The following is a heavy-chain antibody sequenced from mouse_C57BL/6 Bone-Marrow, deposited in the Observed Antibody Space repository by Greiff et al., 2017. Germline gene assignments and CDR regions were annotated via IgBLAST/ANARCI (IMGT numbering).Heavy chain of an antibody. CDR2: IDPSDSYT. D-gene: IGHD2-4*01. J-gene: IGHJ4*01. CDR3: GRFHYDYDGYYDMDD. CDR1: GYTFTSYW. V-gene: IGHV1-69*01. Sequence: QVQLQQPGAELVMPGASVKLSCKASGYTFTSYWMHWVKQRPGQGLEWIGEIDPSDSYTNYNQKFKGKSTLTVDKSSSTAYMQLSSLTSEDSAVYYCGRFHYDYDGYYDMDDWGQGTSVTVSS.